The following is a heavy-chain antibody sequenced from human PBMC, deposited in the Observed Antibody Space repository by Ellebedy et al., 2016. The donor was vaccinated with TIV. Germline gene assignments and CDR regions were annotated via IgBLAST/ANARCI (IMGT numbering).Heavy chain of an antibody. Sequence: GESLKISCAASGFTFSDYYMSWIRQAPGKGLEWVSYISSSGSTIYYADSGKGRFTISRDNAKNALYLKMNSLRAEDTAVYYCAREGYSSSGGNAFDIWGQGTMVTVSS. V-gene: IGHV3-11*01. CDR3: AREGYSSSGGNAFDI. J-gene: IGHJ3*02. CDR2: ISSSGSTI. CDR1: GFTFSDYY. D-gene: IGHD5-18*01.